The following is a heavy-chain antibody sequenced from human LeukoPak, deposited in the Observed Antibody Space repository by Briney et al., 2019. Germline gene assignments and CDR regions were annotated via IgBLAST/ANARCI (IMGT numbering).Heavy chain of an antibody. CDR2: MAYDGSHK. D-gene: IGHD2-15*01. CDR1: GFTFSSYG. J-gene: IGHJ5*02. V-gene: IGHV3-30*18. Sequence: PGGSLRLSCAASGFTFSSYGMHWVRQAPGKGLEWVAVMAYDGSHKYYADSVKGRFTISRDNSKNTLYLQMNSLRAEDTAVYYCEKDALGYCSGGSCSTRSWFDPWGQGTLVTVSS. CDR3: EKDALGYCSGGSCSTRSWFDP.